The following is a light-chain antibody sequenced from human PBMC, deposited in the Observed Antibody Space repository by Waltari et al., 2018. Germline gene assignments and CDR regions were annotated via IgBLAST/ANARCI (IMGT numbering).Light chain of an antibody. CDR2: WAS. CDR3: QQYYSSPIS. CDR1: RSVLYNSNNKNY. Sequence: EIVMTQSPDSLAVSLGERAAINCKSSRSVLYNSNNKNYLAWYQQKPRQPPKLLINWASCRESGVPDRFSGSGSGTDFTLTISSLQAEDVAVYYCQQYYSSPISFGQGTRLEIK. V-gene: IGKV4-1*01. J-gene: IGKJ5*01.